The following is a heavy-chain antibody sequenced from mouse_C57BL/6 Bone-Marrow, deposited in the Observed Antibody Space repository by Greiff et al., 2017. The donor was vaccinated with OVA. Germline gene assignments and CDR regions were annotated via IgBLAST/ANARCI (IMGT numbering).Heavy chain of an antibody. D-gene: IGHD2-4*01. V-gene: IGHV1-55*01. Sequence: QVQLQQSGAELVKPGASVKMSCKASGYTFTSYWITWVKQRPGQGLEWIGDIYPGSGSTNYNEKFKSKATLTVDTSSSTAYMQLSSLTSEDSAVYYCACSYDNDPPFASRGPGSLFTVSA. CDR1: GYTFTSYW. J-gene: IGHJ3*01. CDR2: IYPGSGST. CDR3: ACSYDNDPPFAS.